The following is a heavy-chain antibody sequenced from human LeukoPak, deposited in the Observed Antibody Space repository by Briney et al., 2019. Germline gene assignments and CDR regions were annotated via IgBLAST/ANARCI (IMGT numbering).Heavy chain of an antibody. Sequence: QPGGSLRLSCVASDFTFDFYWMTWVRQAPGKGLEWLANILPDGSQKYYVDSVKGRFTISRDNPKNSLYLQINNLRAEDTAVYYCGRLAHNAWYAIDFWGLGTLVTVSS. CDR2: ILPDGSQK. CDR3: GRLAHNAWYAIDF. J-gene: IGHJ4*02. V-gene: IGHV3-7*01. CDR1: DFTFDFYW. D-gene: IGHD2-2*01.